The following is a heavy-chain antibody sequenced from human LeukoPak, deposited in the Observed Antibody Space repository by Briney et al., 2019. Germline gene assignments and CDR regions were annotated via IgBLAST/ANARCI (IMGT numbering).Heavy chain of an antibody. CDR1: GFTFNSYG. CDR3: AKEFHDFWGGYNWGDNWFDP. D-gene: IGHD3-3*01. V-gene: IGHV3-30*02. CDR2: IRYDGSNK. Sequence: GGSLRLSCAVSGFTFNSYGMHWVRQAPGKGLEWVAFIRYDGSNKYYGDSVKGRFTISRDNSKKMLYLQMNSLRPEDTAVYYCAKEFHDFWGGYNWGDNWFDPWGQGTLVTVSS. J-gene: IGHJ5*02.